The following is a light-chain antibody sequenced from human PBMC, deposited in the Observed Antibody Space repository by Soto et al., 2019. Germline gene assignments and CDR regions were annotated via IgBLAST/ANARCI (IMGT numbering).Light chain of an antibody. J-gene: IGKJ4*01. CDR2: DAS. CDR3: QQANSFPFT. Sequence: DIQLTQSPSTLSASVGDRVTLTYQASQNINNYLNWYQQKPGRAPKLLIYDASNLEAGVPSRFRGSGSGTDFTFTISRLQPEDFATYYCQQANSFPFTFGGGTKVDI. V-gene: IGKV1-33*01. CDR1: QNINNY.